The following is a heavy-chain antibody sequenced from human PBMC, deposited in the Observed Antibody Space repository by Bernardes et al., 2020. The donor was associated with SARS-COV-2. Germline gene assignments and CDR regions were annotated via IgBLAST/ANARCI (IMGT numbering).Heavy chain of an antibody. D-gene: IGHD3-22*01. CDR2: ISSNGGST. J-gene: IGHJ2*01. Sequence: GSLRLSCAASGFTFSSYAMHWVRQAPGKGLEYVSAISSNGGSTYYADSVKGRFTISRDNSKNTLYLQMGSLRAEDMAVYYCARAQRGYYDSSGYYHGDWYFDLWGRGTLVTVSS. V-gene: IGHV3-64*02. CDR3: ARAQRGYYDSSGYYHGDWYFDL. CDR1: GFTFSSYA.